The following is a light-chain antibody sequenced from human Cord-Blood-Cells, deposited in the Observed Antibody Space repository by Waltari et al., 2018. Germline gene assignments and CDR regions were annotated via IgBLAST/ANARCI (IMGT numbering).Light chain of an antibody. CDR2: WAS. CDR3: QQYYSTPYT. CDR1: QSVLYSSNNKNY. V-gene: IGKV4-1*01. J-gene: IGKJ2*01. Sequence: TQSPNPLAVSLGGGATIHCKVSQSVLYSSNNKNYLAWYQQKPGQPPKLLIYWASTRESGVPDRFSGSGSGTDFTLTISSLQAEDVAVYYCQQYYSTPYTFGQGTKLEIK.